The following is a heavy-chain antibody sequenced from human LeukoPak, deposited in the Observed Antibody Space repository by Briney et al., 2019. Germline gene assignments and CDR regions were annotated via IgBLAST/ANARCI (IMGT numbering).Heavy chain of an antibody. CDR1: DGSFSGYY. J-gene: IGHJ3*02. Sequence: SETLSLTCGVYDGSFSGYYWSWIRQPPGKGLEWIGEINYSGTSTYNPSLMSRVTFSVDTSKNQFSLKLSSVTAADTAVYYCARLPVWRGIQLWSKDDKAFDIWGQGTMVTVSS. D-gene: IGHD5-18*01. V-gene: IGHV4-34*01. CDR3: ARLPVWRGIQLWSKDDKAFDI. CDR2: INYSGTS.